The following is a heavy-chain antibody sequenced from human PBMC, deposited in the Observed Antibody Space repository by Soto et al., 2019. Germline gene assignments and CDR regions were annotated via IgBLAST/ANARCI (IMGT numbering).Heavy chain of an antibody. V-gene: IGHV1-69*13. CDR3: ARSYCSGGSCYPWYFDL. Sequence: ASVKVSCKASGGTFSSYAISWVRQAPGQGLEWMGGIIPIFGTANYAQKFQGRVTITADESTSTAYMELSSLRSEDTAVYYCARSYCSGGSCYPWYFDLWGRGTLVTVSS. D-gene: IGHD2-15*01. J-gene: IGHJ2*01. CDR1: GGTFSSYA. CDR2: IIPIFGTA.